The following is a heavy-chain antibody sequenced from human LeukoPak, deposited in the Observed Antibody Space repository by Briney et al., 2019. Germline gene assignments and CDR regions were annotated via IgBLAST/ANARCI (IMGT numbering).Heavy chain of an antibody. D-gene: IGHD3-16*01. V-gene: IGHV3-48*01. Sequence: GGSLRLSCAASGFTFSTYSMNWVRQAPGKGLERVSYISSSSSTIYYADSVKGRFTISRDNAKNSLYLQMSNLRAEDTAVYFCARGGGLDVWGQGATVTVSS. CDR2: ISSSSSTI. CDR3: ARGGGLDV. J-gene: IGHJ6*02. CDR1: GFTFSTYS.